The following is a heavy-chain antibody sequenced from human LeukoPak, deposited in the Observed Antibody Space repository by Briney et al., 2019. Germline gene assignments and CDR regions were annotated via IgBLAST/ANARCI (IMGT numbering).Heavy chain of an antibody. D-gene: IGHD4-17*01. Sequence: SETLSLTCTVSGGSISNGSYYWSWIRQPAGKGLEWIGRIYTSGSTNYNPSLKSRVTISVDTSKNQFSLKLSSVTAADTAVYYCARSHADPTVANFDYWGQGTLVTVSS. CDR2: IYTSGST. CDR1: GGSISNGSYY. J-gene: IGHJ4*02. CDR3: ARSHADPTVANFDY. V-gene: IGHV4-61*02.